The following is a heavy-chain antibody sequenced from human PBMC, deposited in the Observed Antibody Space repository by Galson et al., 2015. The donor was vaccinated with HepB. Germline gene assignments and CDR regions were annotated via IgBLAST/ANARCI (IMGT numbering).Heavy chain of an antibody. V-gene: IGHV3-30*18. CDR1: RFSFSSYG. CDR3: AKDLKSTVTYLTTDH. Sequence: SLRLSCAASRFSFSSYGMFWVRMAPGKGLECVAYISYDGTKEYYVDSVKGRFTISRDNSKSMLYLQMNSLRGEDTAVYYCAKDLKSTVTYLTTDHWGQGALATVSP. CDR2: ISYDGTKE. J-gene: IGHJ4*02. D-gene: IGHD2-21*02.